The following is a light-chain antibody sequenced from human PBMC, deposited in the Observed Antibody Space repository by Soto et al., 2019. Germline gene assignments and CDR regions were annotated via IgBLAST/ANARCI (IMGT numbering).Light chain of an antibody. CDR1: SSNIARNS. J-gene: IGLJ2*01. CDR3: AAWDDSLSGVV. V-gene: IGLV1-44*01. CDR2: DNN. Sequence: QSVLTQPPSASGTPGQRVTISCSGSSSNIARNSVNWYQQLPGTAPKLLIYDNNQRPSGVPDRFSGSKSGTSASLAISGLKSEDEADYYCAAWDDSLSGVVFGGGTKVTVL.